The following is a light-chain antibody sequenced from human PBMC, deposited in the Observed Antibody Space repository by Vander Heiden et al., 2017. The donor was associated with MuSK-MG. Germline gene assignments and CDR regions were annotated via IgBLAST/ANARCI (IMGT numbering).Light chain of an antibody. CDR1: QSVLYSSNNKNY. V-gene: IGKV4-1*01. Sequence: DIVMTPSPDSLAVSLGERATINCKSSQSVLYSSNNKNYLTWYQQKPGQPPKLLLYWASTRESGVPDRFTGSGSGTDFTLTISSLQAEDVAVYYCQQYYSTPLTFGGGTKVEIK. CDR2: WAS. CDR3: QQYYSTPLT. J-gene: IGKJ4*01.